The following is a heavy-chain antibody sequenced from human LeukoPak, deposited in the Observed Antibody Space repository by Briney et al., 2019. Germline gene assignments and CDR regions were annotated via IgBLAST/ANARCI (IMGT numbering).Heavy chain of an antibody. CDR1: GFTFSRFG. CDR2: IWFDGSNK. Sequence: PGGSLRLSCAASGFTFSRFGIHWVRQAPGKGLEWVAVIWFDGSNKYYADSVKGRFTTSRDNAKNSLHLQMNSLRAEDTAVYYCARPYNSGWTRYYFDYWGQGTLVTVSS. D-gene: IGHD6-19*01. CDR3: ARPYNSGWTRYYFDY. J-gene: IGHJ4*02. V-gene: IGHV3-33*01.